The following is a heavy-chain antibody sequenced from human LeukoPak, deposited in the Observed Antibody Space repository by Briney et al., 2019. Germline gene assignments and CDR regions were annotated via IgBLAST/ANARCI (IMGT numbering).Heavy chain of an antibody. CDR3: ARHPRGGLRFGCSGGSCHPFDY. V-gene: IGHV4-39*01. CDR1: GGSISSSSYY. J-gene: IGHJ4*02. D-gene: IGHD2-15*01. Sequence: SETLSLTCTVSGGSISSSSYYWGWIRQPPGKGLEWIGSIYYSGSTYYNPSLKSRVTISVDTSKNQFSLKLSSVTAADTAVYYCARHPRGGLRFGCSGGSCHPFDYWGQGTLVTVSS. CDR2: IYYSGST.